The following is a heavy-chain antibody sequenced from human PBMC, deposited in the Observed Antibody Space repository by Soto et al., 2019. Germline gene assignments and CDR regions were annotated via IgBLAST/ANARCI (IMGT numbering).Heavy chain of an antibody. J-gene: IGHJ4*02. CDR2: ISYDGINK. Sequence: PGGSLRLSCAASGFTFSSYGMHWVRQAPGKGLEWVAVISYDGINKYYADSVKGRFTISRDNSKNTLYLQMNSLRAEDTAVYYCAKEITMVRGVIITPFDYWGQGTLVTVSS. CDR1: GFTFSSYG. D-gene: IGHD3-10*01. V-gene: IGHV3-30*18. CDR3: AKEITMVRGVIITPFDY.